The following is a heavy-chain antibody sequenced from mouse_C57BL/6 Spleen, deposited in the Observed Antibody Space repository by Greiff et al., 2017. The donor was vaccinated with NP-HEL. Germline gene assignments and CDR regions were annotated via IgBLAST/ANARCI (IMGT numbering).Heavy chain of an antibody. CDR1: GFTFSSYA. V-gene: IGHV5-9-1*02. CDR3: TRDENGSGAMDY. Sequence: EVKVVESGEGLVKPGGSLKLSCAASGFTFSSYAMSWVRQTPEKRLEWVAYISSGGDYIYYADTVKGRFTISRDNARNTLYLQMSSLKSEDTAMYYCTRDENGSGAMDYWGQGTSVTVSS. CDR2: ISSGGDYI. D-gene: IGHD1-1*01. J-gene: IGHJ4*01.